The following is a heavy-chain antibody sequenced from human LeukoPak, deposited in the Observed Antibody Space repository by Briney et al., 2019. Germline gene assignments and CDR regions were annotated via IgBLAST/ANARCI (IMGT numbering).Heavy chain of an antibody. J-gene: IGHJ4*02. CDR3: ARVSYRGIAAAAMLY. V-gene: IGHV3-30-3*01. Sequence: PGGSLRLSCAASGFTFSSYAMHWVRQAPGKGLEWVAVISYDGSNKYYADSVKGRFTISRDNSKNTLYLQMNSLRAEDTAVYYCARVSYRGIAAAAMLYWGQGTLVTVSS. D-gene: IGHD6-13*01. CDR1: GFTFSSYA. CDR2: ISYDGSNK.